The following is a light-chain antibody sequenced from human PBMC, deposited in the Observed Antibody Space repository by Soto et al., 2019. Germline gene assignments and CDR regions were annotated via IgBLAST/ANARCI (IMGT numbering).Light chain of an antibody. CDR2: GAS. CDR3: QQYNNWPFPSWT. J-gene: IGKJ1*01. CDR1: QSVSSN. V-gene: IGKV3-15*01. Sequence: EIVMTQSPATLSVSPGERATLSCRASQSVSSNLAWYQQKPGQAPRLLIYGASTRATGIPARFSGSGSGPEFTLTISSLQSEDFAVYYCQQYNNWPFPSWTFGQGTKVDIK.